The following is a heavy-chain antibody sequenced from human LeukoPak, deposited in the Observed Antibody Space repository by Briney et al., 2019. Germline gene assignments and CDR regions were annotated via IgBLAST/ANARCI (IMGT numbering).Heavy chain of an antibody. CDR1: GGSISSDY. CDR2: IYYSGST. V-gene: IGHV4-59*08. Sequence: PSETLSLTCTVSGGSISSDYWTWIRQSPGKGLEWIGYIYYSGSTNYNPSLKSRVTISVDTSKSQFSLKLSSVTAADTAVYYCARHVGDFWSGYAAINWFDPWGQGTLVTVSS. CDR3: ARHVGDFWSGYAAINWFDP. D-gene: IGHD3-3*01. J-gene: IGHJ5*02.